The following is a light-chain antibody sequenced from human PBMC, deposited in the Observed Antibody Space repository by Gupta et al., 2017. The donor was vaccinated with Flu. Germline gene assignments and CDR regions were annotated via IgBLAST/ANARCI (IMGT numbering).Light chain of an antibody. CDR3: SSYTSSSTWV. J-gene: IGLJ1*01. CDR2: EVS. V-gene: IGLV2-14*01. Sequence: HSALPQPPSLSAPPGPSITISCTGTSSHVGGYNYFFWYQQHAGRAPKIMIYEVSNRPSGVFNRFSGSKSGNTACLTISGLQAEEEADYYCSSYTSSSTWVFGTGTKVTVL. CDR1: SSHVGGYNY.